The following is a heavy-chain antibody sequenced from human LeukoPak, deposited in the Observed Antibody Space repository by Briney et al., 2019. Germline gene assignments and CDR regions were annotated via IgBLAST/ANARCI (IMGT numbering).Heavy chain of an antibody. Sequence: GGSPRLSCAASGFTFSSYWMHWVRQAPGKGLVWVSRINSDGSSTSYADSVKVRFTISRDNAKNTLYLQMNSLRAEDTAVYYCARDYGDRGPFDYWGQGTLVTVSS. CDR2: INSDGSST. V-gene: IGHV3-74*01. D-gene: IGHD4-17*01. CDR3: ARDYGDRGPFDY. CDR1: GFTFSSYW. J-gene: IGHJ4*02.